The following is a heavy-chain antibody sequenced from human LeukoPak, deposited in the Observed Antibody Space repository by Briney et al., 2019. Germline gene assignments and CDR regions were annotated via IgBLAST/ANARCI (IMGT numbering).Heavy chain of an antibody. CDR3: TRNQN. Sequence: GGSLRLSCAASGFTFSNYAMSWVRQAPGKGLEWLANIKQDGSEKYYVDSVKGRFTISRDNAKSSLYLQMNSLRDEDTAVYYCTRNQNWGQGTLVIVSS. CDR1: GFTFSNYA. J-gene: IGHJ4*02. CDR2: IKQDGSEK. V-gene: IGHV3-7*01.